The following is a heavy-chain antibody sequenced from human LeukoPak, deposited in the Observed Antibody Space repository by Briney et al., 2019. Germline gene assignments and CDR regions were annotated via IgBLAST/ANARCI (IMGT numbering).Heavy chain of an antibody. CDR3: AWGTEADTFDY. Sequence: GGSLRLSCAASGFPFSEYYMSWIRQAPGRGLEWVSDISSSGDIKAYADSVRGRLTLSRDTAQKSLNLHMNSLRGEDTAVYYCAWGTEADTFDYWGQGALVTVSS. V-gene: IGHV3-11*01. D-gene: IGHD6-19*01. CDR1: GFPFSEYY. J-gene: IGHJ4*02. CDR2: ISSSGDIK.